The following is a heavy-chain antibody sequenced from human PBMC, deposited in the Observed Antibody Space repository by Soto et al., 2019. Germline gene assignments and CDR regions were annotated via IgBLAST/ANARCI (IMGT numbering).Heavy chain of an antibody. Sequence: ASVKVSCKASGYTFTSYDINWVRQATGQGLEWMGWMNPNTANTGYAQKFQGRVTMTRDTSISTAYMELSSLRSEDTAVYYCAREITGKFPNWGQGTLVTVSS. CDR2: MNPNTANT. D-gene: IGHD1-20*01. CDR3: AREITGKFPN. CDR1: GYTFTSYD. J-gene: IGHJ4*02. V-gene: IGHV1-8*01.